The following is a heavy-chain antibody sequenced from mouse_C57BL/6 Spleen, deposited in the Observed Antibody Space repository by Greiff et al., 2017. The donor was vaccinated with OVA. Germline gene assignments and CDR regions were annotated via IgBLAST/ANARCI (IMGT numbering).Heavy chain of an antibody. CDR2: IDPSDSYT. D-gene: IGHD1-1*01. CDR3: ARAAITTGAY. V-gene: IGHV1-69*01. J-gene: IGHJ3*01. CDR1: GYTFTSYW. Sequence: QVQLQQPGAELVMPGASVKLSCKASGYTFTSYWMHWVKQRPGQGLEWIGEIDPSDSYTNYNQKFKGKSTLTVDKSSSTAYMQLSSLTSEDSAVYYCARAAITTGAYWGQGTLVTVSA.